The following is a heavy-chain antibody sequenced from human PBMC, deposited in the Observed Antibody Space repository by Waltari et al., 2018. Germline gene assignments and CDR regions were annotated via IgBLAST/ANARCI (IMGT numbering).Heavy chain of an antibody. Sequence: QVQLQESGPGLVKPSETLSLTCTVSGGSISSHYWSWIRQPPGKGLVWIGYIYYSGSTNYNPSLMSRVTISVDTSKNQFSLKLSSVTAADTAVYYCARWFTMVQNFDYWGQGTLVTVSS. J-gene: IGHJ4*02. CDR3: ARWFTMVQNFDY. CDR1: GGSISSHY. D-gene: IGHD3-10*01. CDR2: IYYSGST. V-gene: IGHV4-59*11.